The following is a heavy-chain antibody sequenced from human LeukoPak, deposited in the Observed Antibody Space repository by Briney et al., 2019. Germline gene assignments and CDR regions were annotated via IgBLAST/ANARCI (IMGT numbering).Heavy chain of an antibody. D-gene: IGHD3-16*02. J-gene: IGHJ4*02. Sequence: PGGSLRLSCAASGFTFTTYAMTWVRQAPGKGLEWVSYISSSGSTIYYADSVKGRFTISRDNAKNSLYLQMNSLRAEDTAVYYCASGPLRLGELSLFAFDYWGQGTLVTVSS. CDR2: ISSSGSTI. CDR3: ASGPLRLGELSLFAFDY. V-gene: IGHV3-48*04. CDR1: GFTFTTYA.